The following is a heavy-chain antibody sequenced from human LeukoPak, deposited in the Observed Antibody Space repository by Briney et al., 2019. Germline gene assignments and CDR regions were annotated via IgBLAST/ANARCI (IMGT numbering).Heavy chain of an antibody. CDR1: GYTFTTYK. D-gene: IGHD3-10*01. Sequence: ASVKVSCKASGYTFTTYKMHWVRQAPGQGLEWVGIINPSDGDRRNAQKFQGRVTMTRGTSTSTVYMELSSLRSEDTAVYYCAKDSGSYSADYWGQGTLVTVSS. V-gene: IGHV1-46*01. J-gene: IGHJ4*02. CDR3: AKDSGSYSADY. CDR2: INPSDGDR.